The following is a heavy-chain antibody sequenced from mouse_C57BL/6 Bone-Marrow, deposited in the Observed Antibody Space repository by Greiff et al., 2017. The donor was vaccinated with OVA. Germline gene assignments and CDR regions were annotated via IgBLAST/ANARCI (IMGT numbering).Heavy chain of an antibody. CDR1: GYTFTNYW. CDR3: ARGDDFDY. J-gene: IGHJ2*01. V-gene: IGHV1-63*01. Sequence: QVHVKQSGAELVRPGTSVKMSCKASGYTFTNYWIGWAKQRPGHGLEWIGDIYPGGGYTNYNEKFKGKATLTADKSSSTAYMHFSSLTSEDSAIYYCARGDDFDYWGQGTTLTVSS. CDR2: IYPGGGYT.